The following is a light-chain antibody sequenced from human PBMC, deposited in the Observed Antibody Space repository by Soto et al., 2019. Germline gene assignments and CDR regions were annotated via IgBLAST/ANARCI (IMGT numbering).Light chain of an antibody. V-gene: IGKV3-11*01. CDR2: DAS. CDR3: QQRSNWYT. CDR1: QSISSF. J-gene: IGKJ2*01. Sequence: TQSPSTLSASVGDRVTITCRASQSISSFLTWYQHKPGQAPRLLIYDASKRATGIPARFSGSGSGTDFTLTISSLEPEDFGVYYCQQRSNWYTFGPGTKLEIK.